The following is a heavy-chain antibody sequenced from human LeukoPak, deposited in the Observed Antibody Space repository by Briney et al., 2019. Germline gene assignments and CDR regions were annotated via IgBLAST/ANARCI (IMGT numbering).Heavy chain of an antibody. D-gene: IGHD3-10*01. J-gene: IGHJ4*02. CDR2: ISYDGSNK. Sequence: GGSLRLSCAASGFTFSSYGMHWVRQAPGKGLEWVAVISYDGSNKYYADSVKGRFTISRDNSKNTLYLQMNSLRAEDTAVYYCAKSAYGSGSYPDYWGQGTLVTVSS. V-gene: IGHV3-30*18. CDR3: AKSAYGSGSYPDY. CDR1: GFTFSSYG.